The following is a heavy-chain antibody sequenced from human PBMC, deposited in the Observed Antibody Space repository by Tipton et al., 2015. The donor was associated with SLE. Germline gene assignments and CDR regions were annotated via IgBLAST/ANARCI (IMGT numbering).Heavy chain of an antibody. CDR3: AREGSGTPDY. J-gene: IGHJ4*02. Sequence: LSLTCAVFGGSFSGNYWIWIRQTPGKGLEWVSYISSSGNTIYYADSVKGRFTISRDNAKNSLYLQLNSLRAEDTAVYYCAREGSGTPDYWGQGTLVTVSS. V-gene: IGHV3-11*04. D-gene: IGHD1-26*01. CDR1: GGSFSGNY. CDR2: ISSSGNTI.